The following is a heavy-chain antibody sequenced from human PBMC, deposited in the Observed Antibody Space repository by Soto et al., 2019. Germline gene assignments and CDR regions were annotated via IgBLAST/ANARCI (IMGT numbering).Heavy chain of an antibody. CDR3: ARDNSATVIDY. CDR1: GGSISSGDYY. V-gene: IGHV4-30-4*01. Sequence: PSXTLSLTCTVSGGSISSGDYYWSWIRQPPGKGLEWIGYIYYSGSTYYNPSLKSRVTISVDTSKNQFSLKLSSVTAADTAVYYCARDNSATVIDYWGQGTLVTVSS. D-gene: IGHD4-17*01. CDR2: IYYSGST. J-gene: IGHJ4*02.